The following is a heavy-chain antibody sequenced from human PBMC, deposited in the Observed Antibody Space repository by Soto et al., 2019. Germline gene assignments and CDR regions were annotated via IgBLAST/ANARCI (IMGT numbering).Heavy chain of an antibody. D-gene: IGHD3-3*01. Sequence: SETLSLTCTVSGGSISSYFWGWIRQPPGKGLEWIGYIYYSGSTNYNPSLKSRVTISVDTSKNQFSLKLSSVTAADTAVYYCASARYYDFWSDYSSFDYWGQGTLVPVSS. CDR3: ASARYYDFWSDYSSFDY. V-gene: IGHV4-59*01. CDR2: IYYSGST. J-gene: IGHJ4*02. CDR1: GGSISSYF.